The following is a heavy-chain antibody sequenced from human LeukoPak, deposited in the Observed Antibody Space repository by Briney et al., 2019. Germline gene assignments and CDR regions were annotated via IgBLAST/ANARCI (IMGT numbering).Heavy chain of an antibody. Sequence: PGGSLRLSCAASGFAFSNSWMSWVRQAPGKGLEWVANINHEGGDIHYVDSVKGRFTISRDNAKDSLYLQMNSLRAEDTAVYHCARENFLSWEYQLLSNNWFDPWGQGTLVTVSS. D-gene: IGHD2-2*01. CDR3: ARENFLSWEYQLLSNNWFDP. J-gene: IGHJ5*02. CDR1: GFAFSNSW. V-gene: IGHV3-7*01. CDR2: INHEGGDI.